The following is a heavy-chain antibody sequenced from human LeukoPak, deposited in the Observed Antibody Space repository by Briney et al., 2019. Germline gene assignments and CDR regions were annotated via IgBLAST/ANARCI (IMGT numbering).Heavy chain of an antibody. Sequence: SETLSLTCTVSGGSISSYYWNWIRQPPGKGLEWMGNIYYSGSTNYNPSLKSRVTISVDTSKNQFSLKLSSVTAADTAVYYCARGADSSGYYSIFYFDYWGQGTLVTVSS. CDR3: ARGADSSGYYSIFYFDY. V-gene: IGHV4-59*01. CDR2: IYYSGST. CDR1: GGSISSYY. D-gene: IGHD3-22*01. J-gene: IGHJ4*02.